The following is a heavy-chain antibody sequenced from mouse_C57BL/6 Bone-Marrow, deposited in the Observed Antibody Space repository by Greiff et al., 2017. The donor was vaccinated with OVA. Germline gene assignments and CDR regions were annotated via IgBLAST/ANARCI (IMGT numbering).Heavy chain of an antibody. CDR3: ARSLGLRRNY. J-gene: IGHJ2*01. CDR1: GYTFTDYY. Sequence: VQLQQSGAELMKPGASVKISCKASGYTFTDYYMNWVKQSHGKSLEWIGDINPNNGGISYNQKFKGKATLTVDKSSSTAYMELRSLTSEDSAVYYCARSLGLRRNYWGQGTTLTVSS. V-gene: IGHV1-26*01. D-gene: IGHD2-2*01. CDR2: INPNNGGI.